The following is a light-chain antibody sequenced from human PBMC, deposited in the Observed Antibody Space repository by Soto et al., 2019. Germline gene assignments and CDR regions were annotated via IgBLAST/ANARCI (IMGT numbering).Light chain of an antibody. J-gene: IGKJ1*01. Sequence: EIVLTQSPATLSVSPGERATLSCRASQSVSRDLAWYQQKPGQAPMLHIYGASTRAPSIPARFSGSGSGTDFTLTISSLQSEDFVVYYCQQYDKWPTWTFGQGTKVENK. CDR2: GAS. V-gene: IGKV3-15*01. CDR3: QQYDKWPTWT. CDR1: QSVSRD.